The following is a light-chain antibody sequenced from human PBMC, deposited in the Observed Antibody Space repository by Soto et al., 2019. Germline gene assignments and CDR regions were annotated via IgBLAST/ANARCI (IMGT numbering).Light chain of an antibody. CDR2: NTS. CDR3: QQYANSPQT. V-gene: IGKV3-20*01. Sequence: EIVMTQSPATLSVSPGERATLSCRASQSVSSGLSWYQQKPGQAPRLLIYNTSNRAAGIPDRFSGSGSGTDFTLTISRLEPEDFVVYYCQQYANSPQTFGQGTKVDIK. J-gene: IGKJ2*01. CDR1: QSVSSG.